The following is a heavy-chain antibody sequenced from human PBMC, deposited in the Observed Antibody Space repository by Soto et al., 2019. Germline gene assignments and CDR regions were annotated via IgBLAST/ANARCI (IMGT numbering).Heavy chain of an antibody. CDR2: IWYDGSNK. D-gene: IGHD1-26*01. CDR3: VREGIIVGAADY. V-gene: IGHV3-33*01. CDR1: GFTFSSYG. J-gene: IGHJ4*01. Sequence: GGSLRLSCAASGFTFSSYGMHWVRQAPGKGLEWVAVIWYDGSNKYYADSVKGRFTISRDNSKNTLYLQMNSLRAEDTAVYYCVREGIIVGAADYWGHGTLVTVSS.